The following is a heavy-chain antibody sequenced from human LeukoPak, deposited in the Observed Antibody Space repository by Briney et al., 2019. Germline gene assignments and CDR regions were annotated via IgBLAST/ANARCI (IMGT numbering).Heavy chain of an antibody. CDR2: IYYSGST. CDR1: GGSISSSSYY. Sequence: SETLSLTCTVSGGSISSSSYYWSWIRQPPGKGLEWIGYIYYSGSTNYNPSLKSRVTISVDTSKNQFSLKLSSVTAADTAVYYCARGIAADPWGQGTLVTVSS. J-gene: IGHJ5*02. V-gene: IGHV4-61*01. CDR3: ARGIAADP. D-gene: IGHD6-25*01.